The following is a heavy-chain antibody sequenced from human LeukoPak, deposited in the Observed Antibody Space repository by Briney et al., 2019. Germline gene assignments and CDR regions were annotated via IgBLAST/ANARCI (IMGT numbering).Heavy chain of an antibody. Sequence: SHTLSLTCSVYGGSFSGYYWSSIRHPPGKGLKWIGLMKDSGLTNYNPSLKSRVTISVDTSKNQFSLKLSSVPAADTAVYFCAKGPPTDYYDSSGFYYVFDYWGQGTLVTVSS. CDR2: MKDSGLT. D-gene: IGHD3-22*01. V-gene: IGHV4-34*01. J-gene: IGHJ4*02. CDR3: AKGPPTDYYDSSGFYYVFDY. CDR1: GGSFSGYY.